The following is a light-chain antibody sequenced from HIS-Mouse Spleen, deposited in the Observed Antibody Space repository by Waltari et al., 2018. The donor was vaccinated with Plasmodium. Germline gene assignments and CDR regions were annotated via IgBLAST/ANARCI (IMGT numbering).Light chain of an antibody. J-gene: IGLJ1*01. CDR1: SSDVGGYNY. Sequence: QSALTQPRSVSGSPGQSVTISCTGTSSDVGGYNYVSWYQQPPGKAPKLMIYDVSKRPSGVPDRFSGSKAGNTASLTISGLQAEEEADYYCCSYAGSYTYVFGTGTKVTVL. CDR2: DVS. V-gene: IGLV2-11*01. CDR3: CSYAGSYTYV.